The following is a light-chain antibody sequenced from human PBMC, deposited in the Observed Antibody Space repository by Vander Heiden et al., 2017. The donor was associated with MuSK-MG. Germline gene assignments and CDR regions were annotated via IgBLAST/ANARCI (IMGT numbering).Light chain of an antibody. J-gene: IGLJ2*01. Sequence: QSVLTQPPSVSGAPGQRVTISCTGSSPNIGAGYDVHWYQQLPGTAPKLLIYGNSNRPSGVPDRFSGSKSGTSASLAITGLQAEDEADYYCQSDDSSLSGVVFGGGTKLTVL. CDR2: GNS. CDR3: QSDDSSLSGVV. V-gene: IGLV1-40*01. CDR1: SPNIGAGYD.